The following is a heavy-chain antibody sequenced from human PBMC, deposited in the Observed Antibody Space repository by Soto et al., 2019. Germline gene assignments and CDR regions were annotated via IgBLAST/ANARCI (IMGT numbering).Heavy chain of an antibody. J-gene: IGHJ6*02. CDR3: ARTRSFTLGFYYDGMDV. CDR1: GYSFASDW. D-gene: IGHD6-6*01. V-gene: IGHV5-51*01. Sequence: VGSVKISCHGSGYSFASDWIGWVRQMPWKDLEWMGIIYPGDSDTRYSPSFQGQVTISADKSLRTAYLQWTSLKASDTALYYCARTRSFTLGFYYDGMDVWGQGTTVTVSS. CDR2: IYPGDSDT.